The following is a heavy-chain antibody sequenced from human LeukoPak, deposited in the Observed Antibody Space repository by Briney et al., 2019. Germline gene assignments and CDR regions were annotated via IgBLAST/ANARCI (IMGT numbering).Heavy chain of an antibody. J-gene: IGHJ5*02. D-gene: IGHD1-14*01. CDR1: GYSVSSYW. CDR2: IYPGDSDT. Sequence: GETLKIACKGSGYSVSSYWSGWVRQMPGKGLEWMGIIYPGDSDTRYSPSFQGQVTISADKSISTAYLQWSSLKASDTAMYYCARSPAEPNWFDPWGQGTLVTVSS. V-gene: IGHV5-51*01. CDR3: ARSPAEPNWFDP.